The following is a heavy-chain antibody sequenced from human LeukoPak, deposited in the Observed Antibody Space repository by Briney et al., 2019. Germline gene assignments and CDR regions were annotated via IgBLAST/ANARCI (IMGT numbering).Heavy chain of an antibody. Sequence: GGSLRLSCAASGSTFSSYAMHWVRQAPGKGLEWVAVISYDGSNKYYADSVKGRFTISRDNSKNTLYLQMNSLRAEDTAVYCCARGATVTYYYDFFDIWGQGTMVTVSS. J-gene: IGHJ3*02. CDR1: GSTFSSYA. CDR3: ARGATVTYYYDFFDI. D-gene: IGHD3-22*01. CDR2: ISYDGSNK. V-gene: IGHV3-30*04.